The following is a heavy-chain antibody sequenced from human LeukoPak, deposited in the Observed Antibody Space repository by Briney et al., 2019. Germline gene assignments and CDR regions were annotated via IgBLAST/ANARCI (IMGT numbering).Heavy chain of an antibody. D-gene: IGHD3-16*02. V-gene: IGHV3-74*01. J-gene: IGHJ5*02. CDR2: IDSDGSTT. CDR3: VRDRIGFDP. Sequence: GSLRLSCAASGFTFNNYWMHWVRQAPGKGLVWVSRIDSDGSTTSYADSVKGRFTVSRDSAKNTVFLQMNSLRAEDTAVYYCVRDRIGFDPWGQGTLVTVSS. CDR1: GFTFNNYW.